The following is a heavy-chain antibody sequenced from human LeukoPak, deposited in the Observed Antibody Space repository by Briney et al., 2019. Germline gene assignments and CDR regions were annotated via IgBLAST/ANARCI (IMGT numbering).Heavy chain of an antibody. Sequence: SETLSLTCTVSGGSISSSSYYWGWIRQPPGKGLEWIGSIYYSGSTYYNPSLKSRVTISVDTSKNQFSLKLSSVTAADTAVYYCARERGDYCSSTSRYPYYYYYYMDVWGKGTTVTVSS. CDR3: ARERGDYCSSTSRYPYYYYYYMDV. J-gene: IGHJ6*03. D-gene: IGHD2-2*01. CDR2: IYYSGST. CDR1: GGSISSSSYY. V-gene: IGHV4-39*07.